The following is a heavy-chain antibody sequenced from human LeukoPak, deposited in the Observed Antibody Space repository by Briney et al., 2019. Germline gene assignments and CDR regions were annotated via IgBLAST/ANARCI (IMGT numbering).Heavy chain of an antibody. J-gene: IGHJ4*02. D-gene: IGHD4/OR15-4a*01. Sequence: ASVKVSCKASGYTFTSYGISWVRQAPGQGLEGMGWISAYNGNTNYSQKLQGRVTITADESTRTAYMELSSLRSEATAMYSCARGWCFALWDYWGQGTLVTVSS. CDR1: GYTFTSYG. V-gene: IGHV1-18*01. CDR3: ARGWCFALWDY. CDR2: ISAYNGNT.